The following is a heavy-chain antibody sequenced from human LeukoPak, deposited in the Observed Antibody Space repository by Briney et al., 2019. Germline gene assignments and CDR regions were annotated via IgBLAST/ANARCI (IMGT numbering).Heavy chain of an antibody. CDR2: MNPNSGNT. V-gene: IGHV1-8*03. CDR1: GYTFTSYD. Sequence: ASVKVSCKASGYTFTSYDINWVRQATGQGLEWMGWMNPNSGNTGYAQKFQGRVTITRNTSISTAYMELSSLRSEDTAVYYCARGYNYGGSSGYYFSSTWFDPWGQGTPVTVSS. D-gene: IGHD3-22*01. CDR3: ARGYNYGGSSGYYFSSTWFDP. J-gene: IGHJ5*02.